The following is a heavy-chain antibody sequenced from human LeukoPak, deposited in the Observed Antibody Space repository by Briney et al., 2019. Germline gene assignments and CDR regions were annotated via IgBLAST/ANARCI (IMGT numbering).Heavy chain of an antibody. CDR3: AKGKMDRGALEFDY. D-gene: IGHD3-3*01. CDR1: GFTFSSYG. CDR2: IRYDGSNK. J-gene: IGHJ4*02. Sequence: GGSLRLSCAASGFTFSSYGMHWVRQAPGKGLEWVAFIRYDGSNKYYADSVKGRFTISRDNSKNTLYLQMNSLRAEDTAVYYCAKGKMDRGALEFDYWGQGTLVTVSS. V-gene: IGHV3-30*02.